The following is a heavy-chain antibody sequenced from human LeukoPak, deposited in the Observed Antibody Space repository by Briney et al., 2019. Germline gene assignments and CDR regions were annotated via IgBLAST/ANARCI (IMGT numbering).Heavy chain of an antibody. CDR1: GYTFVTYG. Sequence: ASVKVSCKASGYTFVTYGINWVRQAPGQGPEWIGWISTYNGNTKYALKFPDRVTLTRDTSTTTAYMTLKSLTSDDRAVYYCARASFDHWGQGTLVIVSS. CDR3: ARASFDH. J-gene: IGHJ4*02. V-gene: IGHV1-18*01. CDR2: ISTYNGNT.